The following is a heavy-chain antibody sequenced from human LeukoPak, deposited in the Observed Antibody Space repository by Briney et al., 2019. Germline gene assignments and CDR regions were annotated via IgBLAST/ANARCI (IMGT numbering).Heavy chain of an antibody. V-gene: IGHV3-21*01. CDR3: ARDSLYSSGWYGGDFDY. J-gene: IGHJ4*02. CDR2: IRSSSSYI. D-gene: IGHD6-19*01. Sequence: PGGSLRLSCAASGFTFRSYSMNWVRQAPGKGLEWVSSIRSSSSYIYYADSVKGRFTISRDNAKNSLYLQMNSLRAEDTAVYYCARDSLYSSGWYGGDFDYWGQGTLVTVSS. CDR1: GFTFRSYS.